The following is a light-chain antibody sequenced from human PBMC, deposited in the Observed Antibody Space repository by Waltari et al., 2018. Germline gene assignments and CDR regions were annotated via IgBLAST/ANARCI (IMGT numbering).Light chain of an antibody. Sequence: QSALTQPPSASGSPGQSLTISCTGTNSDVGSYDFVSWYQQHPGKAPKLMIFEVTKGPSGVPDRFSGSKPGNTASLTVSGLQDEDEAIYYCASYGGNNNIVIFGGGTRLTV. CDR3: ASYGGNNNIVI. J-gene: IGLJ2*01. V-gene: IGLV2-8*01. CDR2: EVT. CDR1: NSDVGSYDF.